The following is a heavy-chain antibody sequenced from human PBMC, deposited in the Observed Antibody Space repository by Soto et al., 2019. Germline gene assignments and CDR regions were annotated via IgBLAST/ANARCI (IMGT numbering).Heavy chain of an antibody. Sequence: PSETLSLTCTVSGGSISSFYWSWIRQPPGKGLEWIGYIYWSGGTNYNPSLKSRVTISVDTSKNQLSLKLSSVTAADTAVYYCARGAGGSSWDNMDVCGQGTTVIVSS. CDR1: GGSISSFY. CDR2: IYWSGGT. J-gene: IGHJ6*02. CDR3: ARGAGGSSWDNMDV. V-gene: IGHV4-59*01. D-gene: IGHD6-13*01.